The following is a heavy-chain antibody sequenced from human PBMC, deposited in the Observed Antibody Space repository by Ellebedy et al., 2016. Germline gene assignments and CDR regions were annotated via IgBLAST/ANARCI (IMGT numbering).Heavy chain of an antibody. CDR1: GFTFSSYA. CDR2: ISGSGGST. J-gene: IGHJ5*02. D-gene: IGHD6-13*01. Sequence: GGSLRLXXAASGFTFSSYAMSWVRQAPGKGLEWVSAISGSGGSTYYADSVKGRFTISRDNSKNTLYLQMNSLRAEDTTVYYCAKHGGIARGHNWFDPWGQGTLVTVSS. CDR3: AKHGGIARGHNWFDP. V-gene: IGHV3-23*01.